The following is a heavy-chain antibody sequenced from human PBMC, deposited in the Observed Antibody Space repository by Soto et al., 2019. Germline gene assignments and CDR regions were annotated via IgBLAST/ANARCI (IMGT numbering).Heavy chain of an antibody. D-gene: IGHD3-10*01. CDR1: GDSISTYDYY. J-gene: IGHJ4*02. CDR2: IYYSGTT. CDR3: ARGIGVFDY. Sequence: PSETLSLTCTVSGDSISTYDYYWSWFRQPPGEGLQWIGYIYYSGTTFYNPSLKSRITLSMDTSKNQFSLRLSSVTVADTAVYYCARGIGVFDYWGQGTLVTVSS. V-gene: IGHV4-30-4*01.